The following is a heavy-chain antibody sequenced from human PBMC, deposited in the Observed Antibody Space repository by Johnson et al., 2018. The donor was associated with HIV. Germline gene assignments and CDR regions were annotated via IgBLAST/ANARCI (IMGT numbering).Heavy chain of an antibody. J-gene: IGHJ3*02. CDR3: ARGGRYYDPGAFDI. D-gene: IGHD3-22*01. V-gene: IGHV3-30-3*01. CDR1: GFTFSSYW. Sequence: QVQLVESGGGLVKPGGSLRLSCAASGFTFSSYWMSWVRQAPGKGLEWVAVISYDGTKKNYADSVKGRFTISRDNAKNSLYLQMNSLRAEDTALYYCARGGRYYDPGAFDIWGQGAMVTVSS. CDR2: ISYDGTKK.